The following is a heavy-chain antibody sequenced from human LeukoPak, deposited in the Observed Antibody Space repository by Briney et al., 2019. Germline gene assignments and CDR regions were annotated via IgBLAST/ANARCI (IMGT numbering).Heavy chain of an antibody. CDR1: GFTFSSYA. Sequence: GGSLRLSCAASGFTFSSYAMSWVRQAPGKGLEWVSAISGSGGSTYCADSVKGRFTISRDNSKNTLYLQMNSLRAEDTAVYYCAKDTRIAVAGSDYWGQGTLVTVSS. D-gene: IGHD6-19*01. J-gene: IGHJ4*02. CDR3: AKDTRIAVAGSDY. V-gene: IGHV3-23*01. CDR2: ISGSGGST.